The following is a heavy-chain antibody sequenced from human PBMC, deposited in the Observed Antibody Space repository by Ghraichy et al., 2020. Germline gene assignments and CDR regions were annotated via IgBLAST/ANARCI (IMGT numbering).Heavy chain of an antibody. CDR3: ARGPRGGGLY. D-gene: IGHD2-8*01. V-gene: IGHV3-53*01. CDR1: GFTVSSNY. J-gene: IGHJ4*02. CDR2: IYSGGST. Sequence: GESLNISCAASGFTVSSNYMNWVRQAPGKGLEWVSVIYSGGSTYYADSVKGRFTISRDNSKNTLYLQMNSLRAEDTAVYYCARGPRGGGLYWGQGTLVTVSS.